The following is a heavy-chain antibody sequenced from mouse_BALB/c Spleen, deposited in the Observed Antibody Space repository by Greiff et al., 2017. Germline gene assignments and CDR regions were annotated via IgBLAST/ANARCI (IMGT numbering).Heavy chain of an antibody. V-gene: IGHV1-5*01. CDR1: GYTFTSYW. CDR3: TRKKSITTATSYYFDN. CDR2: IYPGNSDT. Sequence: VQLQQSGTVLARPGASVKMSCKASGYTFTSYWMHWVKQRPGQGLEWIGAIYPGNSDTSYNQKFKGKAKLTAVTSTSTAYMELSSLTNEDSAVYYCTRKKSITTATSYYFDNWGQGTTLTVSS. J-gene: IGHJ2*01. D-gene: IGHD1-2*01.